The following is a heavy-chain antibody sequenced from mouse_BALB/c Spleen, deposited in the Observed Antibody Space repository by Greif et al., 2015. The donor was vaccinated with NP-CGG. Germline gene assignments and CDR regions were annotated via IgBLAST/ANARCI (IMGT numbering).Heavy chain of an antibody. CDR3: ARRGGTTDYFDY. CDR1: GFNIKDTY. J-gene: IGHJ2*01. D-gene: IGHD1-1*01. CDR2: IDPASGNT. Sequence: EVQLQQSGAELVKPGASVKLSCTASGFNIKDTYMHWVKQRPEQGLEWIGRIDPASGNTKYDPKFQGKATITADTSSNTAYLQLSSLTSEDTAVYYCARRGGTTDYFDYWGQGTTLTVSS. V-gene: IGHV14-3*02.